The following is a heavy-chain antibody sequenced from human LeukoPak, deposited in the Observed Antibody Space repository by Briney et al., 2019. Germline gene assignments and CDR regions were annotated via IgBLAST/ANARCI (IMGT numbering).Heavy chain of an antibody. D-gene: IGHD6-13*01. Sequence: SETLSLTCTVSGGAISTSYWGWIRQPAGKGLEWIGRIYTSGSTNYNPSLKSRVSMSVDTSKNRFSLRLSSVTAADTAVYYCARDAGTSVGFYYYMDVWGKGTTVTVSS. CDR1: GGAISTSY. CDR2: IYTSGST. V-gene: IGHV4-4*07. CDR3: ARDAGTSVGFYYYMDV. J-gene: IGHJ6*03.